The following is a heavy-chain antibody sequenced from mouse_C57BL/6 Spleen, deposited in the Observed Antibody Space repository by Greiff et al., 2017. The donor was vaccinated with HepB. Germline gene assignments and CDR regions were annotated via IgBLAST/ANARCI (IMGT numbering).Heavy chain of an antibody. D-gene: IGHD1-1*01. J-gene: IGHJ1*03. CDR2: IYPRSGNT. Sequence: VQLQESGAELARPGASVKLSCKASGYTFTSYGISWVKQRTGQGLEWIGEIYPRSGNTYYNEKFKGKATLTADKSSSTAYMELRSLTSEDSAVYFCARGFPHYYGSSYGYFDVWGTGTTVTVSS. V-gene: IGHV1-81*01. CDR3: ARGFPHYYGSSYGYFDV. CDR1: GYTFTSYG.